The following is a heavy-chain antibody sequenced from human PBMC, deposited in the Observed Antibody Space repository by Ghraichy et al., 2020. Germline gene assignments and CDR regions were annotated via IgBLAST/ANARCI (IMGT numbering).Heavy chain of an antibody. Sequence: LSLTCAASGFIFSEHTMDWVRQTPGKGLEWVGRIRRRANDHTTEYAASVEGRFTISRDDSKNLVFLQMNSLKVEDSALYYCARRGLNSVWQFDYWGQGTLVTVSS. CDR3: ARRGLNSVWQFDY. D-gene: IGHD6-19*01. CDR2: IRRRANDHTT. J-gene: IGHJ4*02. CDR1: GFIFSEHT. V-gene: IGHV3-72*01.